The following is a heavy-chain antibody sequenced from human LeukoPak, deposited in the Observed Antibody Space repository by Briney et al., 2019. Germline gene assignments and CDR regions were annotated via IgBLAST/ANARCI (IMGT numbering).Heavy chain of an antibody. CDR3: ARQRRWYCSGGSCYSGYFDY. CDR1: GGSISSSSYY. V-gene: IGHV4-39*01. D-gene: IGHD2-15*01. CDR2: TYYSGST. J-gene: IGHJ4*02. Sequence: SETLSLTCTVSGGSISSSSYYWGWIRQPPGKGLEWIGGTYYSGSTYYNPSLKSRVTISVDTSKNQFSLKLSSVTAADTAVYYCARQRRWYCSGGSCYSGYFDYWGQGTLVTVSS.